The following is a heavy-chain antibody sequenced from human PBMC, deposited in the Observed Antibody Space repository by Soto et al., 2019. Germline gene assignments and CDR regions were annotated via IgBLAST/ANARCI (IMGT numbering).Heavy chain of an antibody. CDR2: INPSGGST. CDR1: GYTFTSYY. CDR3: ARDLVKVPAAMRGNYYYGMDV. D-gene: IGHD2-2*01. J-gene: IGHJ6*02. Sequence: GASVKVSCKASGYTFTSYYMHWVRQAPGQGLEWMGIINPSGGSTSYAQKFQGRVTMTRDTSTSTVYMELSSLRSEDTAVYYCARDLVKVPAAMRGNYYYGMDVWGQGTTVTVSS. V-gene: IGHV1-46*01.